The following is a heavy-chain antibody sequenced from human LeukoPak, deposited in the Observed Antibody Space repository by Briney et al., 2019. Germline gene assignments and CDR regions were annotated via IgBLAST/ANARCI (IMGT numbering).Heavy chain of an antibody. D-gene: IGHD6-6*01. Sequence: GGSLRLSCAASGFTFSSYSMNWVRQAPGKGLEWVSSISSSSSYIYYADSVKGRFTISRDNAKNSLYLQMSSLRAEDTAAYYCARDGARQGAYFDYWGQGTLVTVSS. CDR3: ARDGARQGAYFDY. V-gene: IGHV3-21*01. CDR2: ISSSSSYI. J-gene: IGHJ4*02. CDR1: GFTFSSYS.